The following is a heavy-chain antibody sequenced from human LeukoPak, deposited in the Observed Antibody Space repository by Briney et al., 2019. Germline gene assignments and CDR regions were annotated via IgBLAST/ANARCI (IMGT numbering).Heavy chain of an antibody. CDR3: ARDLGAYYDFWSGGY. D-gene: IGHD3-3*01. V-gene: IGHV3-66*01. CDR2: IYSGGST. CDR1: GFTVSSNY. Sequence: GGSLRLSCAASGFTVSSNYMSWVRQAPGKGLEWVSVIYSGGSTYYADSVKGRFTISRDNSKNTLYLQMNSLRAEDPAVYYCARDLGAYYDFWSGGYWGQGTLVTVSS. J-gene: IGHJ4*02.